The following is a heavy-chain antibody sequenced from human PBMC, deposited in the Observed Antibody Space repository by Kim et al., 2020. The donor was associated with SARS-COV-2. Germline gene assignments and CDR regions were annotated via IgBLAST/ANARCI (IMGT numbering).Heavy chain of an antibody. V-gene: IGHV1-24*01. CDR2: FDPEDGET. J-gene: IGHJ4*02. Sequence: ASVKVSCKVSGYTLTELSMHWVRQAPGKGLEWMGGFDPEDGETIYAQKFQGRVTMTEDTSTDTAYMELSSLRSEDTAVYYCATGYAYYGSGSYFYWGQGTLVTVSS. D-gene: IGHD3-10*01. CDR1: GYTLTELS. CDR3: ATGYAYYGSGSYFY.